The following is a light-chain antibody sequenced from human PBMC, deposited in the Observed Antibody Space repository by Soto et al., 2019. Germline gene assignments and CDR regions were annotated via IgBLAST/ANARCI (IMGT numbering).Light chain of an antibody. CDR2: GAS. CDR1: QSVSNN. Sequence: VLTQSPATLSVSPGERATLSCRASQSVSNNLAWYQQKPGQAPRLVIYGASSRATGTPARFSGSGSGTEFTLTISSLHSEEFAVCDCQKYNNWPPITFGQGTRLDIK. J-gene: IGKJ5*01. CDR3: QKYNNWPPIT. V-gene: IGKV3-15*01.